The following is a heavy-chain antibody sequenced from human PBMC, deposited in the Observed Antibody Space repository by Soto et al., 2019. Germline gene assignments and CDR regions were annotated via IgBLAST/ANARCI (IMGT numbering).Heavy chain of an antibody. J-gene: IGHJ4*02. CDR1: GFTFSNYG. Sequence: PGGSLRLSCAASGFTFSNYGIHWVRQAPGKGLEWVAVIWYDGSNKYYADSVKGRFTISRDNSKNTLYLQMNSLRAEDTAVYYCARDYSSSIGGFDFWGQGTLVTVSS. CDR3: ARDYSSSIGGFDF. CDR2: IWYDGSNK. V-gene: IGHV3-33*01. D-gene: IGHD6-6*01.